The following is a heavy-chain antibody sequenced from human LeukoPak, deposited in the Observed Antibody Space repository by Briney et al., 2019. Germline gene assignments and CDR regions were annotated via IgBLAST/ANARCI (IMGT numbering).Heavy chain of an antibody. CDR3: ARQRYYGNWGTYFDY. CDR2: IHYSGST. D-gene: IGHD4-17*01. V-gene: IGHV4-59*08. CDR1: GASISSYY. J-gene: IGHJ4*02. Sequence: SETLSLTCTVSGASISSYYWSWIRQPPGKGLEWIGYIHYSGSTNYNPSLKSRVTISVDTSKNQFSLKLSSVTAADTAVYYCARQRYYGNWGTYFDYWGQGPLVTVTS.